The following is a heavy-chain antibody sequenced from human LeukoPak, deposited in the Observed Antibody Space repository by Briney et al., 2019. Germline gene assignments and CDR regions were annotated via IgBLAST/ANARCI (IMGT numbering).Heavy chain of an antibody. CDR2: INTNTGNP. J-gene: IGHJ6*02. V-gene: IGHV7-4-1*02. Sequence: ASVKVSCKASGYTFTSYAMNWVRQAPGQGLEWMGWINTNTGNPTYAQGFTGRFVFSLDTSVSTAYLQISSLKAEDTAVYYCAGGTYYYDSSGPPESGMDVWGQGTTVTVSS. D-gene: IGHD3-22*01. CDR1: GYTFTSYA. CDR3: AGGTYYYDSSGPPESGMDV.